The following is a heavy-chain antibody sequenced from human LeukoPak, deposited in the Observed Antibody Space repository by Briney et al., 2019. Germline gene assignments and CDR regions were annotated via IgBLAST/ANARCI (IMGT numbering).Heavy chain of an antibody. CDR3: ARGDYDSQTGNY. CDR1: GYTFTSYD. J-gene: IGHJ4*02. V-gene: IGHV1-8*01. D-gene: IGHD3-22*01. CDR2: MNPNSGNT. Sequence: ATVKVSCKASGYTFTSYDINWVRQATGQGLEWMGWMNPNSGNTGYAQKFQGRVTMTRNTSISTAYMELSSLRSEDTAVYYCARGDYDSQTGNYWGQGTLVTVSS.